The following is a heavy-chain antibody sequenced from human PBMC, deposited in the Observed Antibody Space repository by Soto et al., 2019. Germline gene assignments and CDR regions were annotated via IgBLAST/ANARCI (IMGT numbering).Heavy chain of an antibody. CDR2: INPSGGST. CDR3: ARALHFYDSSGYFYY. J-gene: IGHJ4*02. Sequence: ASVKVSCKASGYTFTSYYMHWVRQAPGQGLEWMGIINPSGGSTSYAQKFQGRVTMTRDTPTSTVYMELSSLRSEDTAVYYCARALHFYDSSGYFYYWGQGTLVTVSS. D-gene: IGHD3-22*01. V-gene: IGHV1-46*01. CDR1: GYTFTSYY.